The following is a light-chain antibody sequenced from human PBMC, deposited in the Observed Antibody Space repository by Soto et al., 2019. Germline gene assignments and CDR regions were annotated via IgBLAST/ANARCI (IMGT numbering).Light chain of an antibody. V-gene: IGKV3-15*01. J-gene: IGKJ1*01. CDR2: DAS. Sequence: EIVMTQSPATLSVSPGESATLSCRASQRISRNLAWYQQKPGQAPRLLIYDASTRATAIPARFSGSGSETEFTLTISSLQSEDSAVYYCQQYNNWPPWTFGQGNKVEIK. CDR3: QQYNNWPPWT. CDR1: QRISRN.